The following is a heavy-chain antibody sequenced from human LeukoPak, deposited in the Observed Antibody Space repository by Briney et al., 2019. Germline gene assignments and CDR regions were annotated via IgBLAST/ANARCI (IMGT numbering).Heavy chain of an antibody. CDR2: ISPSGGST. CDR1: GYTFTSNY. CDR3: AGVLWFGELSPFYYFDY. D-gene: IGHD3-10*01. Sequence: ASVKVSCKAFGYTFTSNYMHWVRQAPGQGPEWMGVISPSGGSTTYAQKFQGRVTITADESTSTAYMELSSLRSEDTAVYYCAGVLWFGELSPFYYFDYWGQGTLVTVSS. J-gene: IGHJ4*02. V-gene: IGHV1-46*01.